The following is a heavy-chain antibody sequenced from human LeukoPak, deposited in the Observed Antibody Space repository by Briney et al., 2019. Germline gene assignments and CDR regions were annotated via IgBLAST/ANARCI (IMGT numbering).Heavy chain of an antibody. V-gene: IGHV1-8*01. Sequence: ASVKVSCKASGYTFTSYDINWVRQATGQGLEWMGWMNPNSGNTGYAQKFQGRVTMTRNTSISTAYMELSSLRSEDTAVYYCARGRLLLDFWGGYYAFDIWGQGTMVTVSS. CDR2: MNPNSGNT. D-gene: IGHD3-3*01. CDR1: GYTFTSYD. J-gene: IGHJ3*02. CDR3: ARGRLLLDFWGGYYAFDI.